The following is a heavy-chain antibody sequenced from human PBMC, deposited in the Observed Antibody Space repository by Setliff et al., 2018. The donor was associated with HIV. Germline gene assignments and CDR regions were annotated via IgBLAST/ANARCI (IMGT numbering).Heavy chain of an antibody. CDR3: ARERLRFLEWLPLDY. CDR2: ISYDGINK. J-gene: IGHJ4*02. CDR1: GFTFSSYT. Sequence: PGGSLRLSCAASGFTFSSYTMNWVRQAPGKGLEWVAVISYDGINKYYADSVKGRFTISRDNSKNTLYLQMNSLRAEDTAVYYCARERLRFLEWLPLDYWGQGTLVTVS. D-gene: IGHD3-3*01. V-gene: IGHV3-30*04.